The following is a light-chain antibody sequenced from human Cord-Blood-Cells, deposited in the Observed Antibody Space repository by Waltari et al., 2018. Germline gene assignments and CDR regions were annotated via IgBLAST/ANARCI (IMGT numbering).Light chain of an antibody. CDR3: CSYAGSSTPWV. J-gene: IGLJ3*02. V-gene: IGLV2-23*02. CDR2: EVS. Sequence: QSALTQPASVSGSPGQSITIPCPGTSSDVGSYNLVSWYQQHPGKAPKLMIYEVSKRPSGVSNRFSGSKSGNTASLTISGLQAEDEADYYCCSYAGSSTPWVFGGGTKLTVL. CDR1: SSDVGSYNL.